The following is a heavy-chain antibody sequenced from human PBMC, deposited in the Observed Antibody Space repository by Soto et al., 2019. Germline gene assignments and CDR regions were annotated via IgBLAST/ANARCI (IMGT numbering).Heavy chain of an antibody. D-gene: IGHD2-2*01. CDR1: GFTFSSYW. J-gene: IGHJ4*02. V-gene: IGHV3-74*01. Sequence: EVQLVESGGGLVQPGGSLRLSCAASGFTFSSYWMHWVRQAPGKGLVWVSRINSDGSSTSYADSVKGRFTISRDNTKNTLYLQMNSLRAEDTAVYYCASRYCSSTSCYFWWGQGTLVTVSS. CDR3: ASRYCSSTSCYFW. CDR2: INSDGSST.